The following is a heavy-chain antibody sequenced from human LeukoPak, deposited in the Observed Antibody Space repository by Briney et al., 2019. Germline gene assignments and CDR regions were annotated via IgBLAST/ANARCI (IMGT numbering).Heavy chain of an antibody. V-gene: IGHV3-20*04. J-gene: IGHJ4*02. CDR1: GFTFDDYG. CDR2: INWNGGST. D-gene: IGHD4-23*01. CDR3: ARDDYGGNSVSDY. Sequence: PGGSLRLSCAASGFTFDDYGMSWGRQAPGKGLEWVSGINWNGGSTGYADSVKGRFTISRDNAKNSLYLQMNSLRADDTALYYCARDDYGGNSVSDYWGQGTLVTVSS.